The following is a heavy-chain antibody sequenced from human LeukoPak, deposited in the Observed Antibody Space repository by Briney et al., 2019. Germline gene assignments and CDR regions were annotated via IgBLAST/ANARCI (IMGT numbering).Heavy chain of an antibody. D-gene: IGHD1-26*01. CDR2: INPNSGVT. J-gene: IGHJ3*02. V-gene: IGHV1-2*02. CDR3: ARGGRWELPRPYAFDI. CDR1: GYTFTDDY. Sequence: ASVKVSCKASGYTFTDDYVHWVRQAPGQGLEWMGWINPNSGVTNYAQKFQGRVTMTRDMSISTAYMELRNLRSDDTAVYYCARGGRWELPRPYAFDIWGQGTMVTVSS.